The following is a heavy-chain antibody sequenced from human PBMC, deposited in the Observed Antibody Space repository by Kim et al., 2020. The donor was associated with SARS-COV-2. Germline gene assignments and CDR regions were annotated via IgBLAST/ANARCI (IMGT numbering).Heavy chain of an antibody. J-gene: IGHJ3*02. D-gene: IGHD3-22*01. CDR1: GFTFSDYY. Sequence: GGSLRLSCAASGFTFSDYYMSWIRQAPGKGLEWVSYISSSGSTIYYADSVKGRFTISRDNAKNSLYLQMNSLRAEDTAVYYCARESWPNLANYDSSGYDAFDIWGQGTMVTVSS. V-gene: IGHV3-11*01. CDR3: ARESWPNLANYDSSGYDAFDI. CDR2: ISSSGSTI.